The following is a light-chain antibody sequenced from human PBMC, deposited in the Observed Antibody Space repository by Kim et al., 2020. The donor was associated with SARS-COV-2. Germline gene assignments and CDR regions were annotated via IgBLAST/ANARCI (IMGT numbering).Light chain of an antibody. CDR1: RSNIDSNP. CDR2: RNN. V-gene: IGLV1-47*01. CDR3: ATWDDSLSAVV. J-gene: IGLJ2*01. Sequence: GQRVTISGSGSRSNIDSNPTFWYQHLPGAAPPLLMYRNNQRRSGVSDRFSGSKSGTSASLAISGLRSEDEANYYCATWDDSLSAVVFGGGTKVTVL.